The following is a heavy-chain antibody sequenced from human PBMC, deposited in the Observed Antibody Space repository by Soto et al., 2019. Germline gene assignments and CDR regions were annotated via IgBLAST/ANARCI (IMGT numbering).Heavy chain of an antibody. CDR2: IYHSGST. D-gene: IGHD3-10*01. V-gene: IGHV4-4*02. CDR1: GGSISSCNW. Sequence: QVQLQESGPGLVKPSGTLSLTCAVSGGSISSCNWWSWVRQPPGKGLEWIGEIYHSGSTNYNPSLKXXXXXXVDKSKNQXXXXXXSVTAADTXXXXXXXXGDYGSGPXXXXXXVWGQ. CDR3: XXXGDYGSGPXXXXXXV. J-gene: IGHJ3*01.